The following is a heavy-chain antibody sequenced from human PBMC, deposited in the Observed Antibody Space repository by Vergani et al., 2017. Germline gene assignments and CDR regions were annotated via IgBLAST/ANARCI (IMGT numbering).Heavy chain of an antibody. CDR1: GFTLSSHA. J-gene: IGHJ4*02. CDR2: IWYDGSKE. V-gene: IGHV3-33*01. Sequence: QVQLEESGGGVVQPGRSLRLSCAGSGFTLSSHAMHWVRQAPGKGLEWVAFIWYDGSKEYYADSVKGRFTISRDNSKSTMYLQMNSLRDEDTGVYYCARRYCTNSICRGKVDSWGQGTLVTVSS. CDR3: ARRYCTNSICRGKVDS. D-gene: IGHD2-8*01.